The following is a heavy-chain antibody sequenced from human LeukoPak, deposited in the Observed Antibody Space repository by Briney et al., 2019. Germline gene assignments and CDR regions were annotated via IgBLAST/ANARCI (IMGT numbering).Heavy chain of an antibody. J-gene: IGHJ3*02. V-gene: IGHV1-18*01. CDR2: ISAYNGNT. CDR3: ARDRSLRFLEWPPPRSAFDI. Sequence: ASVKVSCKASGYTFTSYGISWVRQAPGQGLEWMGWISAYNGNTNYAQKLQGRVTMTTDTSTSTAYMELRSLRSDDTAVYYCARDRSLRFLEWPPPRSAFDIWGQGTMVTVSS. CDR1: GYTFTSYG. D-gene: IGHD3-3*01.